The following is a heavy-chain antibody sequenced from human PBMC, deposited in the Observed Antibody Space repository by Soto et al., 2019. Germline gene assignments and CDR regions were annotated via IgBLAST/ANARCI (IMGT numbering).Heavy chain of an antibody. CDR1: GFTFSSYG. CDR3: AKEAHTFYGSYLDY. V-gene: IGHV3-30*18. Sequence: GGSLRLSCAASGFTFSSYGMHWVRQAPGKGLECVAVISYDGGNKFFADSVKGRFTISRDKSKNTLYLQMNSLRAEDTAVYYCAKEAHTFYGSYLDYWGQGTLVTVSS. J-gene: IGHJ4*02. CDR2: ISYDGGNK. D-gene: IGHD4-17*01.